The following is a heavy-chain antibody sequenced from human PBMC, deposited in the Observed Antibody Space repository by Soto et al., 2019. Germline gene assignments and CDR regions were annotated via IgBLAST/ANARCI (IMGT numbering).Heavy chain of an antibody. D-gene: IGHD4-4*01. CDR3: ARDQDVSNYHGMDV. CDR2: IIPIFGTA. V-gene: IGHV1-69*12. Sequence: QVQLVQSGAEVKKPGSSVKVPCKASGGTFSSYAISWVRQAPGQGLEWMGGIIPIFGTANYAQKFQGRVTITADESKSKDYIELSSLRSEETAVYYCARDQDVSNYHGMDVWGQGTTVTVSS. CDR1: GGTFSSYA. J-gene: IGHJ6*02.